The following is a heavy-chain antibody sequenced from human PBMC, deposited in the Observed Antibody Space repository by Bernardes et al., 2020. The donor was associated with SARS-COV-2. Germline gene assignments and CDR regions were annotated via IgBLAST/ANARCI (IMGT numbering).Heavy chain of an antibody. CDR2: SGNRDKTYAT. CDR3: TRAGPTVAAATFDY. CDR1: GFTLSDHY. J-gene: IGHJ4*02. D-gene: IGHD6-13*01. Sequence: GGSLRLSWADSGFTLSDHYMYWGRQAPGKGLEWGARSGNRDKTYATEYAASVKGRFIISRDDSKNSLYLQMDSLKTEDTAVYYCTRAGPTVAAATFDYWGQGTLVTVSS. V-gene: IGHV3-72*01.